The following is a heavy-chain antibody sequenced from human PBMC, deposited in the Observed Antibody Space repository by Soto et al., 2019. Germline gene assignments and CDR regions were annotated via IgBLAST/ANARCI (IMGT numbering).Heavy chain of an antibody. D-gene: IGHD3-3*01. Sequence: QITLNESGPTVVRPTETLTLTCRFSGFSLTTSGVGVGWIRQSPGQGPEWLALIYWDDDKRYSASLKSRLTITKDTSKNQVVLTVSDLDPTDTATYYCAHRVLRTVFGLVTTTAIYFDFWGQGTPVAVSS. CDR2: IYWDDDK. CDR3: AHRVLRTVFGLVTTTAIYFDF. V-gene: IGHV2-5*02. CDR1: GFSLTTSGVG. J-gene: IGHJ4*02.